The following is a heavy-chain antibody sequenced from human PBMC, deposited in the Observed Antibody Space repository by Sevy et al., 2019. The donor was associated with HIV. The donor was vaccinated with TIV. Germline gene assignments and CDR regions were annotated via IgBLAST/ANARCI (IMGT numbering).Heavy chain of an antibody. CDR1: RFIFRTYA. CDR2: INAGGGSV. J-gene: IGHJ4*02. Sequence: GGSLRLSCAASRFIFRTYAMTWVRQAPGKGLEWVSTINAGGGSVYYSDSVKGRFTISRDNSNNRLYLQMNTLRAEDTAVYSCAREEITGFDYWGRGTLVTVSS. D-gene: IGHD3-16*01. CDR3: AREEITGFDY. V-gene: IGHV3-23*01.